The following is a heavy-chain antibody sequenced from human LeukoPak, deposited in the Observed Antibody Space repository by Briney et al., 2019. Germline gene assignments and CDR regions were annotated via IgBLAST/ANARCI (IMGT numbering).Heavy chain of an antibody. Sequence: PSETLSLTCTVSGGSIRTYYWSWIRQPPGKGLEWIGFIYGSGYTKYNPSLKSRATISVDMSKNQFSLKLSSVTAADTAVYYCARGGHYDSSGYPFWGQGTLVTVSS. CDR3: ARGGHYDSSGYPF. CDR1: GGSIRTYY. CDR2: IYGSGYT. D-gene: IGHD3-22*01. J-gene: IGHJ4*02. V-gene: IGHV4-59*01.